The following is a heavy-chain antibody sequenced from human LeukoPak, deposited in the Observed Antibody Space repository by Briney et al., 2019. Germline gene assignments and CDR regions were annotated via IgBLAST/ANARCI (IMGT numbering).Heavy chain of an antibody. Sequence: GGSLRLSCAASGFTASTNHLSWVRQAPGKGLEWVSVIYSGGTTYYADSVKGRFTVSRDNSKNMLYLQMNSLRAEDTAVYYCARDSLAKYSGFLDYYYGMDVWGQGTTVTVSS. D-gene: IGHD6-6*01. V-gene: IGHV3-53*01. J-gene: IGHJ6*02. CDR2: IYSGGTT. CDR3: ARDSLAKYSGFLDYYYGMDV. CDR1: GFTASTNH.